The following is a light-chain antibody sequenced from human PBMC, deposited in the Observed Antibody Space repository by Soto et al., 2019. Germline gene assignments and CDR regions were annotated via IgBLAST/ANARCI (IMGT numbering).Light chain of an antibody. CDR1: QSVSNHY. CDR3: QQYGSSLIT. CDR2: GAS. J-gene: IGKJ5*01. V-gene: IGKV3-20*01. Sequence: EILLTQWPFTLSLSPGEIAALSCGASQSVSNHYLAWYQQKNGQAPRLLLYGASSRATGIPDRFSGSACGTAFTLPISRLETEDFAVYYCQQYGSSLITFGQGTRLEIK.